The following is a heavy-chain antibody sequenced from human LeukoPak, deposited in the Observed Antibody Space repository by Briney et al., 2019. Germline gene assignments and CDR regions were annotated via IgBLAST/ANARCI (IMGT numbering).Heavy chain of an antibody. CDR1: GYTFTGYY. CDR3: ATHTRIAAANDY. D-gene: IGHD6-13*01. Sequence: ASVKVSCKASGYTFTGYYMHWVRQAPGQGLEWMGWIDPNSGGTNYAQKFQGRVTMTRDTSISTTYMELSRLRSDDTAVYYCATHTRIAAANDYWGQGTLVTVSS. J-gene: IGHJ4*02. CDR2: IDPNSGGT. V-gene: IGHV1-2*02.